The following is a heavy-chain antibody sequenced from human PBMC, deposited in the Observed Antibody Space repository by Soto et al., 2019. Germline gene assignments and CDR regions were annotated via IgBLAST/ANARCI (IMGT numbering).Heavy chain of an antibody. CDR2: ISGSGGST. D-gene: IGHD2-15*01. J-gene: IGHJ4*02. CDR1: GFTFSSYA. Sequence: EVQLLESGGGLVQPGGSLRLSCAASGFTFSSYAMSWVRQAPGKGLEWVSAISGSGGSTYYADSVKGRFTISRDNSKNTLYLQMNSLRAEDTAVYYCAKDRYYCSGGSCYAEYFDYWGQGTLVTVSS. CDR3: AKDRYYCSGGSCYAEYFDY. V-gene: IGHV3-23*01.